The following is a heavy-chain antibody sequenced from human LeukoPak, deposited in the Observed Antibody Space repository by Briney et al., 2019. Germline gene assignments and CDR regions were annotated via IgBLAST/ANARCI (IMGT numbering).Heavy chain of an antibody. CDR2: IYYSGST. CDR1: GGSISSGGYN. V-gene: IGHV4-31*03. D-gene: IGHD2-2*01. J-gene: IGHJ4*02. CDR3: ARYCSSTSVLSNGVDY. Sequence: SETLSLTCTVSGGSISSGGYNWSWIRQHPGKGLEWIGYIYYSGSTYYNPSLKSRVTISVDTSKNQFSLKLSSVTAADTAVYYCARYCSSTSVLSNGVDYWGQGTLVTVSS.